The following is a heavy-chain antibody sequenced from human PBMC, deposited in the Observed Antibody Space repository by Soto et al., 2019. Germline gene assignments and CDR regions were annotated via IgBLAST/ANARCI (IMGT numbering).Heavy chain of an antibody. CDR3: AKCGHNYRGFIDY. D-gene: IGHD5-18*01. V-gene: IGHV3-23*01. CDR2: ISANGGST. Sequence: EVQLLESGGGLVQPGGSLRLSCPASGFTFNNYPMSWVRQAPGKGLEWVSGISANGGSTDYADSVKGRFTISRDNSKNTLYLQMNSLRAEDTGVYYCAKCGHNYRGFIDYWGQGTLVTVSS. CDR1: GFTFNNYP. J-gene: IGHJ4*02.